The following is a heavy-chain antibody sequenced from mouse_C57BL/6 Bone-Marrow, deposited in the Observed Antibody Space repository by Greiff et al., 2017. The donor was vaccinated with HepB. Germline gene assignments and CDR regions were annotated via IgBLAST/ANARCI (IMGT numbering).Heavy chain of an antibody. CDR1: GYTFTDHT. D-gene: IGHD1-1*01. J-gene: IGHJ1*03. CDR3: AILYGSSNWYFDV. V-gene: IGHV1-78*01. Sequence: VKLQQSDAELVKPGASVKISCKVSGYTFTDHTIHWMKQRPEQGLEWIGYIYPRDGSTKYNEKFKGKATLTADKSSSTAYMQLNSLTSEDSAVYFCAILYGSSNWYFDVWGTGTTVTVSS. CDR2: IYPRDGST.